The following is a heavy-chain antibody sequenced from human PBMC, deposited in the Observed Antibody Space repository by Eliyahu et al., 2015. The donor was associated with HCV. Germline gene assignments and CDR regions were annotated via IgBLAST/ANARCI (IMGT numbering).Heavy chain of an antibody. CDR2: IYNSGDT. CDR3: ARDGPNYYDSVGSYYLDY. D-gene: IGHD3-22*01. V-gene: IGHV3-66*01. Sequence: EVQLVESGGGLVQLGGSLRLSCAVXXXXXSNSFMSWVRQAPGKGLGWISIIYNSGDTYYADSVKGRFTISRDTSTNTLHLQLNSLSADDTAVYYCARDGPNYYDSVGSYYLDYWGQGTLVTVSS. CDR1: XXXXSNSF. J-gene: IGHJ4*02.